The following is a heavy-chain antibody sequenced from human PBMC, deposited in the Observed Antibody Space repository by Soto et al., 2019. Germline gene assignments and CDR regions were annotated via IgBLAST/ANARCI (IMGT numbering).Heavy chain of an antibody. D-gene: IGHD4-17*01. CDR1: GGTFSSYA. J-gene: IGHJ4*02. CDR2: IIPIFGTA. V-gene: IGHV1-69*13. CDR3: ARDSRPYGGNQSFGY. Sequence: GASVKVSCKASGGTFSSYAISWVRQAPGQGLEWMGGIIPIFGTANYAQKFQGRVTITADESTSTAYMELSSLRSEDTAVYYCARDSRPYGGNQSFGYWGQGTLVTVSS.